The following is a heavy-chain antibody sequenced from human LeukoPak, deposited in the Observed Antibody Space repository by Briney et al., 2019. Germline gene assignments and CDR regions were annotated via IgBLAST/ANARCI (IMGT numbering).Heavy chain of an antibody. CDR3: PFPPALSRGLP. V-gene: IGHV3-30*02. D-gene: IGHD5-12*01. CDR2: IRYDGSNT. J-gene: IGHJ5*02. Sequence: GGSLKLSCAASGFNIEGHNMHWVRQAPGKGLEWVAFIRYDGSNTYYADSVKGRFTISRDNSQSTLSLQMHSLRAEDTAVYYCPFPPALSRGLPWGQGTLVTVSS. CDR1: GFNIEGHN.